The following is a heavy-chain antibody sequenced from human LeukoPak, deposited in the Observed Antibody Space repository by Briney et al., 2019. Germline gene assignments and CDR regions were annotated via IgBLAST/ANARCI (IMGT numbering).Heavy chain of an antibody. J-gene: IGHJ4*02. CDR2: IYNSGST. Sequence: SETLSLTCTVSGGSISSYYWSWIRQPPGKGLEWIGYIYNSGSTNYNPSLKSRVTISVDTSKNQFSLKLSSVTAADTAVYYCARDGTYYYGSGSHLGFDYWGQGTLVTVSS. CDR3: ARDGTYYYGSGSHLGFDY. V-gene: IGHV4-59*01. D-gene: IGHD3-10*01. CDR1: GGSISSYY.